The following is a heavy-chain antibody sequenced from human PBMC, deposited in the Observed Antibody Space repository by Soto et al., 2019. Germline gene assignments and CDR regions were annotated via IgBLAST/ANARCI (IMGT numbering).Heavy chain of an antibody. CDR1: GFTFSSYG. CDR2: ISYDGSNK. D-gene: IGHD3-10*01. CDR3: APWFGAFDY. V-gene: IGHV3-30*03. Sequence: QVQLVESGGGVVQPGRSLRLSCAASGFTFSSYGMHWVRQAPGKGLEWVAVISYDGSNKYYADSVKGRFTISRDNSKNTLYLQMNSLRDEDTAVYYCAPWFGAFDYLGQGTLVTVSS. J-gene: IGHJ4*02.